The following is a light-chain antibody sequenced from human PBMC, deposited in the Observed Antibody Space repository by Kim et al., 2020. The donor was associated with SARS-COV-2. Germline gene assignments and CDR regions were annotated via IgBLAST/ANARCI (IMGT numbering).Light chain of an antibody. V-gene: IGKV1-17*01. CDR2: GAS. CDR1: QDIRND. J-gene: IGKJ5*01. Sequence: ASVGDRVTITCRASQDIRNDLGWYQQNPGRAPKRLIYGASSLQGGVPSRFSGSGSGTDFALTISSVQPEDFATYFCLQHSTYPSTFGQGTRLEIK. CDR3: LQHSTYPST.